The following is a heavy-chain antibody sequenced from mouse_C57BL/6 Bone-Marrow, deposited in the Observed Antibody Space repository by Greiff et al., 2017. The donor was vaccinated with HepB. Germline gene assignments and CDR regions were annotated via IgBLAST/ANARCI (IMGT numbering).Heavy chain of an antibody. Sequence: VMLVESGPGILQPSQTLSLTCSFSGFSLSTFGMGVGWIRQPSGKGLEWLAHIWWDDDKYYNPALKSRLTISKDTSKNQVFLKIANVDTADTATYYCARIVVPYYSNYRFAYWGQGTLVTVSA. CDR2: IWWDDDK. CDR3: ARIVVPYYSNYRFAY. V-gene: IGHV8-8*01. J-gene: IGHJ3*01. CDR1: GFSLSTFGMG. D-gene: IGHD2-5*01.